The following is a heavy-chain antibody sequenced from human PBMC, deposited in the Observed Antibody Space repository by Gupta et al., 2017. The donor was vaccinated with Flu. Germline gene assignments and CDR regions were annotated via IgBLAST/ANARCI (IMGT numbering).Heavy chain of an antibody. CDR1: GFTFSSYS. J-gene: IGHJ6*02. CDR2: ISSSSSYI. Sequence: EVQLVESGGGLVKPGGSLRLSCAASGFTFSSYSMHWVRQAPGKGLEWVSSISSSSSYIYYADSVKGRFTISRDNAKNSLYLQMNSLRAEDTAVYYCASVYDFWSGYYTPSDYYYGMDVWGQGTTVTVSS. D-gene: IGHD3-3*01. V-gene: IGHV3-21*01. CDR3: ASVYDFWSGYYTPSDYYYGMDV.